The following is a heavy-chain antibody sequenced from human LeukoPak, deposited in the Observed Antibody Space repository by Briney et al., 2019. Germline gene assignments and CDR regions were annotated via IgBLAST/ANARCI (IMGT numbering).Heavy chain of an antibody. CDR2: IIPILGIA. Sequence: ASVKVSCKASGGTFSSYAISWVRQAPGQGLEWMGRIIPILGIANYAQKFQGRVTITADKSTSTAYMELSSLRSEDTAVYYCARDSIWFGELSPDPPNWFDPWGQGTLVTVSS. CDR3: ARDSIWFGELSPDPPNWFDP. J-gene: IGHJ5*02. CDR1: GGTFSSYA. D-gene: IGHD3-10*01. V-gene: IGHV1-69*04.